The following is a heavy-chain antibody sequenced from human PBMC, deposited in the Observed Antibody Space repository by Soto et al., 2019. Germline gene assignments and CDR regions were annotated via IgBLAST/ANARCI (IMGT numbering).Heavy chain of an antibody. J-gene: IGHJ4*02. CDR2: INPDSGDT. CDR1: GYTFTGYY. CDR3: ARDGISTFDF. Sequence: ASVKVSCKTSGYTFTGYYIHWVRQAPGQGLEWMGWINPDSGDTKYAQNFQGRVTMTRDTSISTAYMELSGLRFDDTSVYYCARDGISTFDFWGQGNLVTVYS. V-gene: IGHV1-2*02. D-gene: IGHD1-1*01.